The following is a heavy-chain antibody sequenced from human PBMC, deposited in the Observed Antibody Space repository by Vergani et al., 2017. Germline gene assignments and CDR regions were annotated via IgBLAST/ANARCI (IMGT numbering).Heavy chain of an antibody. CDR3: AKKGFCVASSCYTTPMDTLQY. D-gene: IGHD2-2*01. CDR1: GFSFSDYA. J-gene: IGHJ4*02. V-gene: IGHV3-23*01. CDR2: ISGSGSTT. Sequence: EVQLLESGGGLVQPGGSLRLSCAASGFSFSDYAMSWVRQAPGKGLEWVAAISGSGSTTYYADSVKGRFTVARDNSKNTLFLQMNSLGAENTAVYYCAKKGFCVASSCYTTPMDTLQYWGQGALVTVSS.